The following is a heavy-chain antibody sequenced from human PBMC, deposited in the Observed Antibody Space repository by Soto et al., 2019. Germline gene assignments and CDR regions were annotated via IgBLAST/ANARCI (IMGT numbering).Heavy chain of an antibody. CDR2: IIPIFGTA. CDR1: GGTFSSYA. Sequence: SVKVSCTASGGTFSSYAISWVRQAPGQGLEWMGGIIPIFGTANYAQKFQGRVTITADESTSTAYMELSSLRSEDTAVYYCARARLEGMVRGVNYYYYGMDVWGQGTTVTVSS. D-gene: IGHD3-10*01. CDR3: ARARLEGMVRGVNYYYYGMDV. J-gene: IGHJ6*02. V-gene: IGHV1-69*13.